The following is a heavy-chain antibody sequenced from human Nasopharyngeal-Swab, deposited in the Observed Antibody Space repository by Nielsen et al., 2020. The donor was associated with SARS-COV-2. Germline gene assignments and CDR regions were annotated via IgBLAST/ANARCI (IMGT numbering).Heavy chain of an antibody. Sequence: GESLKISCAASGFTFSSYAMSWVRQAPGKGLEWVGFIRSKAYGGTTEYAASVKGRFTISRDDSKSIAYLQMNSLKTEDTAVYYCTRASYGGNGSPDYWGQGTLVTVSS. CDR3: TRASYGGNGSPDY. V-gene: IGHV3-49*04. J-gene: IGHJ4*02. CDR1: GFTFSSYA. CDR2: IRSKAYGGTT. D-gene: IGHD4-23*01.